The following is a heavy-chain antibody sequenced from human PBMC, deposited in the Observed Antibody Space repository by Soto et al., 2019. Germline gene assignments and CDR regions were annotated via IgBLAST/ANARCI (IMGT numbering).Heavy chain of an antibody. CDR3: ARGEVTIFGVVESIRFDP. CDR1: GGSFSGYY. D-gene: IGHD3-3*01. CDR2: INHSGST. V-gene: IGHV4-34*01. Sequence: SETLSLTCAVYGGSFSGYYWSWIRQPPGKGLEWIGEINHSGSTNYNPSLKSRVTISVDTSKNQFSLKLSSVTAADTAVYYCARGEVTIFGVVESIRFDPWGQGTLVTVSS. J-gene: IGHJ5*02.